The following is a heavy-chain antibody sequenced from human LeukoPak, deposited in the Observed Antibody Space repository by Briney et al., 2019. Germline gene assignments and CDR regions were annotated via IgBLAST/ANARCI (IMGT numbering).Heavy chain of an antibody. D-gene: IGHD3-10*01. CDR3: ARGYGSGVSRLYYFDY. J-gene: IGHJ4*02. Sequence: PGGSPRLSCVASGFTVSSNYISWVRQAPGKGLEWGSVIYSGGGTYYADSVKGRFTISRDNSKNTLYLQMNSLRAEDTAVYYCARGYGSGVSRLYYFDYWGQGTLVTVSS. CDR1: GFTVSSNY. CDR2: IYSGGGT. V-gene: IGHV3-53*01.